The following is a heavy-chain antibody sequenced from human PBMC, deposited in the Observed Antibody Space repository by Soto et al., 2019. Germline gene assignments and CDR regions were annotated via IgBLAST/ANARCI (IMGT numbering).Heavy chain of an antibody. J-gene: IGHJ4*02. Sequence: GGSLRLSCAASGFAFSSYAMSWVRQAPGKGLKWVSSISGGGGSTYYADSVKGRFTISRDNSKNTLYLQMNSLRAEDTAVYYCAKVPAYDYVWGTYYYFDYWGLGALVTVSS. D-gene: IGHD3-16*01. V-gene: IGHV3-23*01. CDR2: ISGGGGST. CDR1: GFAFSSYA. CDR3: AKVPAYDYVWGTYYYFDY.